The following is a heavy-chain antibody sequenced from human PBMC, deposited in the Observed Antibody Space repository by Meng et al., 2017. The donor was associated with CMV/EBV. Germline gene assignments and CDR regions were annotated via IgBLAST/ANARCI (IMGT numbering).Heavy chain of an antibody. J-gene: IGHJ4*02. CDR3: AREAYSCTSTSCYGVYFDY. Sequence: IRSSTWWSWVRQPPGQGLEWVGEIYHRGSASYNPSLKSRVPISVDKSKNQFSLKLSSVTAADTAVYYCAREAYSCTSTSCYGVYFDYWGQGTLVTVSS. CDR2: IYHRGSA. V-gene: IGHV4-4*02. D-gene: IGHD2-2*01. CDR1: IRSSTW.